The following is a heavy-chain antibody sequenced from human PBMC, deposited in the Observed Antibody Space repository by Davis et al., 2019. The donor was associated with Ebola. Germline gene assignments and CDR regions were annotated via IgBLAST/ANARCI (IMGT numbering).Heavy chain of an antibody. CDR3: ARLLRYFDWLSTWGYGMDV. D-gene: IGHD3-9*01. V-gene: IGHV1-69*13. CDR2: IIPIFGTA. J-gene: IGHJ6*02. CDR1: GCTFSSYA. Sequence: AASVKVSCKASGCTFSSYAISWVRQAPGQGLEWMGGIIPIFGTANYAQKFQGRVTITADESTSTAYMELSSLRSEDTAVYYCARLLRYFDWLSTWGYGMDVWGQGTTVTVSS.